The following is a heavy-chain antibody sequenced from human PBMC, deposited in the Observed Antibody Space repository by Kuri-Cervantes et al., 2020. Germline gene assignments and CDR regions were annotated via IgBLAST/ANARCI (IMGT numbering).Heavy chain of an antibody. CDR3: ARDSMTGIDY. CDR1: GGSISSSSYY. J-gene: IGHJ4*02. V-gene: IGHV4-31*03. CDR2: IYYSGST. Sequence: SETLSLTCTVSGGSISSSSYYWGWIRQHPGKGLEWIGYIYYSGSTYYNPSLKSRVTISVDTSKNQFSLKLSSVTAADTAVYYCARDSMTGIDYWGQGTLVTVSS. D-gene: IGHD3-3*02.